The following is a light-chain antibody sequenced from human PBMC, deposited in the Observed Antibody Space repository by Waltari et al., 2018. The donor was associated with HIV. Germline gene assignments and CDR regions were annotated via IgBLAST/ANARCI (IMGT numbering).Light chain of an antibody. CDR1: SSNIGAGYD. J-gene: IGLJ3*02. V-gene: IGLV1-40*01. CDR3: QSYDSSLSGV. CDR2: GNN. Sequence: QSVLTQPPSVSGAPGQRVTISCTGSSSNIGAGYDVHWYHHLPGTAPQLLIYGNNNRPSGVPDRFSGSKSGTSASLAITGLQADDEADYYCQSYDSSLSGVFGGGTKLTVL.